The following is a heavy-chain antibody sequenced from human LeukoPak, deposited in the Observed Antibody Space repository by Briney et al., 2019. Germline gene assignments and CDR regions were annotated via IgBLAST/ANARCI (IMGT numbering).Heavy chain of an antibody. CDR2: ISGSGGST. D-gene: IGHD3-22*01. CDR3: AKGPYYYDSSGYSDFDY. J-gene: IGHJ4*02. V-gene: IGHV3-23*01. CDR1: GFTFSSYA. Sequence: QAGGSLRLSCAAPGFTFSSYAMSWVRQAPGKGLEWVSAISGSGGSTYYADSVKGRFTISRDNSKNTLYLQMNSLRAEDTAVYYCAKGPYYYDSSGYSDFDYWGQGTLVTVSS.